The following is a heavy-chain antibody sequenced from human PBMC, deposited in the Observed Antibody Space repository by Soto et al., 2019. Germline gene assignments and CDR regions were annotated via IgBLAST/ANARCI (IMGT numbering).Heavy chain of an antibody. J-gene: IGHJ5*02. V-gene: IGHV3-30-3*01. CDR3: ARCWGTGDGSNLGYNWFAP. CDR1: GFIVSGYS. D-gene: IGHD1-1*01. CDR2: ISYDGTKK. Sequence: QEQVVESGGGVVQPGRSLRLSCVASGFIVSGYSIHWFRQAPGKGLEWVSLISYDGTKKDYADSVKGRFNISRDTSQNXLXXQSNSLRPDDSPVFYWARCWGTGDGSNLGYNWFAPWGQGTLVIVSS.